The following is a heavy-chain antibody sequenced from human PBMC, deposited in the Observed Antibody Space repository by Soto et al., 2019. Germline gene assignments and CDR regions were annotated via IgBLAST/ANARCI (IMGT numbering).Heavy chain of an antibody. Sequence: EVQLSESGGGLVQPGGSLRLSCTASGFTFSSYTMSWVRQAPGKGLEWVSSFRGRDATTYYADSVKGRFTISRDNSRNTLYLQMNSMRAEDTALYFCVRTIVGATKGGWFDPWGQGALVTVSS. D-gene: IGHD1-26*01. CDR3: VRTIVGATKGGWFDP. V-gene: IGHV3-23*01. CDR1: GFTFSSYT. J-gene: IGHJ5*02. CDR2: FRGRDATT.